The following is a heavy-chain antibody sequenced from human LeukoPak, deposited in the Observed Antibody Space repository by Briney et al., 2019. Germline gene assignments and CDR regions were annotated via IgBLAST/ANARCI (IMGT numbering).Heavy chain of an antibody. D-gene: IGHD4-17*01. Sequence: GGSLRLSCAPSGFSSSTYAMSSVRQGPQRRREWVLGISGSGTHTYYADSVKGRFTISRDNSKNTLYLQMNGLRAEDTAVYYCAKERDYGHFDYWGQGTLVTVSS. J-gene: IGHJ4*02. CDR3: AKERDYGHFDY. CDR2: ISGSGTHT. CDR1: GFSSSTYA. V-gene: IGHV3-23*01.